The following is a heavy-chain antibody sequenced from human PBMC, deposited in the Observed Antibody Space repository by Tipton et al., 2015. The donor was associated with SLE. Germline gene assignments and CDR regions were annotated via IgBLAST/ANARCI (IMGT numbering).Heavy chain of an antibody. V-gene: IGHV3-66*01. CDR1: GFDVSSNY. CDR3: ARYFPAGLYSSGWS. Sequence: SLRLSCAASGFDVSSNYMTWVRQAPGKGLEWVSVTYSGGPTYYADSVKGRFTISRDNSKNTLYLQMNSLRAEDTAVYYCARYFPAGLYSSGWSWGQGTLVTVSS. J-gene: IGHJ5*02. D-gene: IGHD6-19*01. CDR2: TYSGGPT.